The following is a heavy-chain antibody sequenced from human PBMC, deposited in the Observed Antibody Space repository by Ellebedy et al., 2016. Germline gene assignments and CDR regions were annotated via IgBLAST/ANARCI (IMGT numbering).Heavy chain of an antibody. CDR3: ATGLGYCSGGSCSRTFDY. CDR1: GYTFTSYG. J-gene: IGHJ4*02. D-gene: IGHD2-15*01. Sequence: ASVKVSCKASGYTFTSYGISWVRQAPGQGLEWMGWISAYNGNTNYAQKLQGRVTMTTDTSTSTAYMELRSLRSDDTAVYYCATGLGYCSGGSCSRTFDYWGQGTLVTVSS. V-gene: IGHV1-18*01. CDR2: ISAYNGNT.